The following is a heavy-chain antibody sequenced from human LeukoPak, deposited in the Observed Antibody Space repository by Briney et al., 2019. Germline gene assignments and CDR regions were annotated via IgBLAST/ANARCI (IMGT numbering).Heavy chain of an antibody. V-gene: IGHV4-61*02. CDR3: ARMSWERQFDY. CDR2: IYTSGST. D-gene: IGHD1-26*01. Sequence: PSETLSLTCTVSGGSISSGSYYWSWIRQPAGKGLEWIGRIYTSGSTNYNPSLKSRVTISVDTSKNHFSLKLSSVTAADTAVYYCARMSWERQFDYWGQGALVTVSS. CDR1: GGSISSGSYY. J-gene: IGHJ4*02.